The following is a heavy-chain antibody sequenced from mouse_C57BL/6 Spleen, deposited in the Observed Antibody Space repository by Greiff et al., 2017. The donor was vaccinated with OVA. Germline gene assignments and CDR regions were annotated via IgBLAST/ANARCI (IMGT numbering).Heavy chain of an antibody. CDR1: GYTFTDYY. CDR3: ARYYGSSYVYYFDD. CDR2: IYPGSGNT. D-gene: IGHD1-1*01. Sequence: QVQLKESGAELVRPGASVKLSCKASGYTFTDYYINWVKQRPGQGLEWIARIYPGSGNTYYNEKFKGKATLTAEKSSSTAYMQLSSLTSEDSAVYFCARYYGSSYVYYFDDWGQGTTLTVSS. V-gene: IGHV1-76*01. J-gene: IGHJ2*01.